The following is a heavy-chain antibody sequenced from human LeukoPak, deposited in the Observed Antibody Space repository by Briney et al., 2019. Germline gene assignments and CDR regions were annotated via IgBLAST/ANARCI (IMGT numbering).Heavy chain of an antibody. V-gene: IGHV4-30-2*01. J-gene: IGHJ4*02. CDR2: IYHSGST. Sequence: SETLSLTCAVSGGSISSGGYSWSWIRQPPGKGLEWIGYIYHSGSTYYNPSLKSRVTISVDRSKNQFSLKLSSVTAADTAVYYCARAITMVRGLVSLDYWGQGTLVTVSS. D-gene: IGHD3-10*01. CDR3: ARAITMVRGLVSLDY. CDR1: GGSISSGGYS.